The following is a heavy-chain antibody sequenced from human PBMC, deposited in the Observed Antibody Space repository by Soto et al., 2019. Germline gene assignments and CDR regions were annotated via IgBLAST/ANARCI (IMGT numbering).Heavy chain of an antibody. CDR2: IYYSGGT. V-gene: IGHV4-39*01. Sequence: SETLSLTCTVSGGSISSSSYYWGWIRQPPGKGLEWIGSIYYSGGTYYNPSLKSRVTISVDTSKNQFSLKLSSVTAADTAVYYCASPPYGDYDADYYYGMDVWGQGTTVTVSS. CDR1: GGSISSSSYY. J-gene: IGHJ6*02. D-gene: IGHD4-17*01. CDR3: ASPPYGDYDADYYYGMDV.